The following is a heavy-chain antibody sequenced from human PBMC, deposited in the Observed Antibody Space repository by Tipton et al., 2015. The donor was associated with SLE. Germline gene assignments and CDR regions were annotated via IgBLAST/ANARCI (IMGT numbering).Heavy chain of an antibody. J-gene: IGHJ2*01. CDR3: ARTKDWYFDL. CDR1: GFTFRTYA. V-gene: IGHV3-23*03. CDR2: PYTDKTT. Sequence: SLRLSCVASGFTFRTYAMSWVRQTPGKGLEWVSLPYTDKTTEYADSVRGRFTISRDNSKDSVYLQMNSLRTEDTATYYCARTKDWYFDLWGRGTLVTVSS.